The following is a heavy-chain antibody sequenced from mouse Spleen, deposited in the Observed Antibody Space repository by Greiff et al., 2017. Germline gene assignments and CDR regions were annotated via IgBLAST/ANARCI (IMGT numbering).Heavy chain of an antibody. CDR2: IWRGGST. Sequence: VKLMESGPGLVQPSQSLSITCTVSGFSLTSYGVHWVRQSPGKGLEWLGVIWRGGSTDYNAAFMSRLSITKDNSKSQVFFKMNSLQADDTAIYYWAKTYYYGSTMFAYWGQGTLVTVSA. D-gene: IGHD1-1*01. J-gene: IGHJ3*01. V-gene: IGHV2-5*01. CDR1: GFSLTSYG. CDR3: AKTYYYGSTMFAY.